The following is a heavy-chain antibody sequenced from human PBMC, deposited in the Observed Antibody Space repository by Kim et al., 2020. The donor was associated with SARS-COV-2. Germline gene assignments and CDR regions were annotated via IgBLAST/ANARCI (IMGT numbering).Heavy chain of an antibody. J-gene: IGHJ6*04. Sequence: GGSLRLSCAASGFIFSTYSMDWVRQAPGKGLQWVSYISSASSTIYYADSVKGRFTISRDNSKNSLYLQMSSLRVEDTAVYYCVRGGWSSYSMDVWGEGTPVTVSP. CDR1: GFIFSTYS. D-gene: IGHD2-15*01. V-gene: IGHV3-48*01. CDR2: ISSASSTI. CDR3: VRGGWSSYSMDV.